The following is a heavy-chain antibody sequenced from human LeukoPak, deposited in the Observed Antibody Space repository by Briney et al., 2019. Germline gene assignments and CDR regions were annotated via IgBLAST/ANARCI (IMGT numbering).Heavy chain of an antibody. D-gene: IGHD3-16*01. J-gene: IGHJ5*02. CDR1: GGSISSYY. CDR2: INHSGST. V-gene: IGHV4-34*01. Sequence: PSETLSLTCTVSGGSISSYYWSWIRQPPGKGLEWIGEINHSGSTNYNPSLKSRVTISVDTSKNQFSLKLSSVTAADTAVYYCATKANMITKGNWFDPWGQGTLVTVSS. CDR3: ATKANMITKGNWFDP.